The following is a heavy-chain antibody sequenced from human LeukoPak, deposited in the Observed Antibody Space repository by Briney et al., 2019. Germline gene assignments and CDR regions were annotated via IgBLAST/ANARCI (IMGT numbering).Heavy chain of an antibody. Sequence: ASVKVSFTGSVGTFTIYTISWVRQGPGQGMEWMGVTIPISGTANYAQTFQGRVTITADKSTSTAYMELSSLRSEDTAVYYCARGIAVAGPSFDYSGQGTLVTVSS. V-gene: IGHV1-69*06. J-gene: IGHJ4*02. CDR2: TIPISGTA. CDR3: ARGIAVAGPSFDY. CDR1: VGTFTIYT. D-gene: IGHD6-19*01.